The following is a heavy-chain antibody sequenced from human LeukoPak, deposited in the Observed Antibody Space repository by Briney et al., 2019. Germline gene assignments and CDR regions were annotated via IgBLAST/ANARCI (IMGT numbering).Heavy chain of an antibody. J-gene: IGHJ4*03. CDR1: GYIFTNYY. V-gene: IGHV1-46*01. Sequence: ASVKVSCKAFGYIFTNYYIHWVRQAPGQVLEWMGIVNPIGGSTNYARKFQGRVTMTSDTSTDTAYMELSSLRSEDTTIYYCARISGDSGGYWGQGTLVTVSS. CDR3: ARISGDSGGY. CDR2: VNPIGGST. D-gene: IGHD4-17*01.